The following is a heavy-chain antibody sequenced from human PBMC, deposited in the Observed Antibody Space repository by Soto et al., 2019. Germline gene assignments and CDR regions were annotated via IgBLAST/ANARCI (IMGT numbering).Heavy chain of an antibody. CDR3: AREVRATFDP. Sequence: EVQLVESGGGLVQPGGSLRLSCAASGFTFNTYWMAWVRQAPGKGPEWVASIKQDGSETFYMDSVRGRFTISRVNAKHSLYLQMNSLRAEDMAVYYCAREVRATFDPWGQGTLVTVSS. V-gene: IGHV3-7*01. D-gene: IGHD1-26*01. CDR1: GFTFNTYW. J-gene: IGHJ5*02. CDR2: IKQDGSET.